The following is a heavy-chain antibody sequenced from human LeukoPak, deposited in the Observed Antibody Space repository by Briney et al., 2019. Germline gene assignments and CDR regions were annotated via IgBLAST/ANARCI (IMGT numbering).Heavy chain of an antibody. CDR1: GFTFSEHY. D-gene: IGHD5/OR15-5a*01. CDR3: ARGPNSVYDYHYGMDV. V-gene: IGHV3-72*01. J-gene: IGHJ6*02. CDR2: SRNKAKRYTT. Sequence: GGSLGLSCAASGFTFSEHYMDWVRQAPGKGLEWVGRSRNKAKRYTTEYAASVKGGFSISRDDSTNSLYLQMNSLKNEDTAVYYCARGPNSVYDYHYGMDVWGQGTTVTVSS.